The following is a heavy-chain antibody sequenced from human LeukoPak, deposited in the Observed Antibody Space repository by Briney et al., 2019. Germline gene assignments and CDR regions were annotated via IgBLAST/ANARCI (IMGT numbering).Heavy chain of an antibody. J-gene: IGHJ5*01. V-gene: IGHV3-23*01. Sequence: GGSLRLSCAASGFMFRDYAMSWVRQAPGKGLEFVSAISGSGSATYYTDSVRGRFTISRDSSKNTVDLQMTSLRADDTATYYCAKFTGNGGYPDSWGQGNLVTVSS. CDR3: AKFTGNGGYPDS. CDR2: ISGSGSAT. D-gene: IGHD4-17*01. CDR1: GFMFRDYA.